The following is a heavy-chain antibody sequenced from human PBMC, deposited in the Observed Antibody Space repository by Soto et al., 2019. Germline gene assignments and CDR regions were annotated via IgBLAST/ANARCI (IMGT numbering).Heavy chain of an antibody. Sequence: SETLSLTCTVSGGSISSGGYYWSWIRQHPGKGLEWIGYIYYSGSTYYNPSLKSRVTISVDTSKNQFSLKLSSVTAADTAVYYCAREVPHDYGAPGIDYWGQGTLVTVSS. J-gene: IGHJ4*02. V-gene: IGHV4-31*03. CDR3: AREVPHDYGAPGIDY. D-gene: IGHD4-17*01. CDR2: IYYSGST. CDR1: GGSISSGGYY.